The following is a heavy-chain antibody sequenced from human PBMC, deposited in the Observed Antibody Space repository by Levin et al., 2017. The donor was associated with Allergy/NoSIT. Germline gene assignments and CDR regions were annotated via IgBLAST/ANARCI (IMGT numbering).Heavy chain of an antibody. CDR1: GGSITNYY. CDR3: VRSNYFDY. J-gene: IGHJ4*02. V-gene: IGHV4-59*08. Sequence: KASETLSLTCTVSGGSITNYYWSWIRQPPGRGLEYIGHIYYSGSTNYNPSLKSRVTISVDTSKNQFSLRLSSVTAADTAVYYGVRSNYFDYWGQGTLVTVSS. CDR2: IYYSGST.